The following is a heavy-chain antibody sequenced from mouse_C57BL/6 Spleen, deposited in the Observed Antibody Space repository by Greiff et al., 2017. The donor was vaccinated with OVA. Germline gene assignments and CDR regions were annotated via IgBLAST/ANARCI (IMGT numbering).Heavy chain of an antibody. CDR3: ARSRGYDGYSLAY. J-gene: IGHJ3*01. CDR1: GYTFTSYW. CDR2: INPSNGGT. Sequence: QVQLQQPGTELVKPGASVKLSCKASGYTFTSYWMHWVKQRPGQGLEWIGNINPSNGGTNYNEKFKSKATLTVDKSSSTAYMQLSSRTSEDSAVYYCARSRGYDGYSLAYWGQGTLVTVSA. V-gene: IGHV1-53*01. D-gene: IGHD2-3*01.